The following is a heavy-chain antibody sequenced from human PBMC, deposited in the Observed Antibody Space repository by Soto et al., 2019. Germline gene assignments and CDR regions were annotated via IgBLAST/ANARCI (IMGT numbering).Heavy chain of an antibody. CDR3: ARENNVLPGGYFDY. Sequence: QLQLQESGSGLVKPSQNLSLTCAVSGGSISSGGYSWSWIRQPPGKGLEWIGYIYHSGSTYYNPSLKSRVTISVDRSPNQFSLKLSSVTAADTAVYYCARENNVLPGGYFDYWGQGTLVTVSS. V-gene: IGHV4-30-2*01. CDR2: IYHSGST. CDR1: GGSISSGGYS. D-gene: IGHD3-10*01. J-gene: IGHJ4*02.